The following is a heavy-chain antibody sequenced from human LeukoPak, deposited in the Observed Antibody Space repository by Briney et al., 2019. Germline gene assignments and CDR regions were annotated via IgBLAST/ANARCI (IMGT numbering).Heavy chain of an antibody. CDR1: GYTFTGYY. V-gene: IGHV1-2*02. Sequence: ASVKVSCKASGYTFTGYYMHWVRQAPGQGLEWMGWINPNSGGTNYAQKFQGRVTMTRDTSISTAYMELSRLRSDDTAAYYCARGTYYYDSSGYYYFDYWGQGTLVTVSS. CDR2: INPNSGGT. D-gene: IGHD3-22*01. CDR3: ARGTYYYDSSGYYYFDY. J-gene: IGHJ4*02.